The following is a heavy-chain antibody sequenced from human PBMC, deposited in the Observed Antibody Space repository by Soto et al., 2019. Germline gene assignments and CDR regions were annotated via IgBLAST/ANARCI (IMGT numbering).Heavy chain of an antibody. CDR3: ARDTYSSSWYDGGHPNYYYYGMDV. V-gene: IGHV1-18*01. D-gene: IGHD6-13*01. J-gene: IGHJ6*02. CDR2: ISAYNGNT. Sequence: ASVKVSCKASGYTFTSYGISWVRQAPGQGLEWMGWISAYNGNTNYAPKLQGRVTMTTETSTSTAYMELRSLRSDDTAVYYCARDTYSSSWYDGGHPNYYYYGMDVWGQGTTVTVSS. CDR1: GYTFTSYG.